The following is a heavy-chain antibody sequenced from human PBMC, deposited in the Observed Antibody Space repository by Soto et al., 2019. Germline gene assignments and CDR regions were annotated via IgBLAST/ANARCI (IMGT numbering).Heavy chain of an antibody. J-gene: IGHJ6*02. D-gene: IGHD2-2*01. V-gene: IGHV3-30-3*01. CDR1: GFTFSSYA. CDR2: ISYDGSNK. CDR3: ASDRAVPWAIVVVPAAIPYGMDV. Sequence: ESGGGVVQPGRSLRLSCAASGFTFSSYAMHWVRQAPGKGLEWVAVISYDGSNKYYADSVKGRFTISRDNSKNTLYLQMNSLRAEETAVYYCASDRAVPWAIVVVPAAIPYGMDVWGQGTTVTVSS.